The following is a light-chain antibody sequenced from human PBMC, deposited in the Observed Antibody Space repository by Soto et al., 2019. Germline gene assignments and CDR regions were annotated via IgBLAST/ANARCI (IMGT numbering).Light chain of an antibody. V-gene: IGLV2-23*01. CDR3: CSYAGSSPVV. CDR1: SSDVGSYNL. Sequence: QSALTQPASVSVSPGQSITISCTGTSSDVGSYNLVSWYQQHPGKAPKLMIYEGSKRPSGVSNRFSGSKSGNTASLTISGLQAEDEADYYCCSYAGSSPVVFGGGTKLTDL. J-gene: IGLJ2*01. CDR2: EGS.